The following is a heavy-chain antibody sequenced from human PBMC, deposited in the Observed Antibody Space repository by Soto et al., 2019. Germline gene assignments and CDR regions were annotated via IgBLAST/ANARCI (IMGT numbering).Heavy chain of an antibody. V-gene: IGHV3-23*01. CDR3: AKEGRGYCSSTSCLPVDY. CDR2: ISGSGGST. CDR1: GFTFSSYA. J-gene: IGHJ4*02. D-gene: IGHD2-2*01. Sequence: GGSLRLSCAASGFTFSSYAMSWVRQAPGKGLEWVSAISGSGGSTYYADSVKGRFTISRDNSKNTLYLQMNSLRAEDTAVYYCAKEGRGYCSSTSCLPVDYWGQGTLVTVSS.